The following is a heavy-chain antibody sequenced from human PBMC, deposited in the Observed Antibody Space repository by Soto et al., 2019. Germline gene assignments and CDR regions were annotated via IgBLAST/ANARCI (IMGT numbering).Heavy chain of an antibody. CDR2: IIPMFDTT. J-gene: IGHJ4*02. CDR3: ARHLGYSSGYWGQDF. D-gene: IGHD5-12*01. CDR1: GGAFGSYS. V-gene: IGHV1-69*01. Sequence: QVQLVQSGAEVKKPGSSVKVSCKASGGAFGSYSINWVRQAPGQGLEWMGGIIPMFDTTNYAQRFQGRVTVTADESTSTVYLELTRLRSEDTAVYYCARHLGYSSGYWGQDFWGQGTLVTVSS.